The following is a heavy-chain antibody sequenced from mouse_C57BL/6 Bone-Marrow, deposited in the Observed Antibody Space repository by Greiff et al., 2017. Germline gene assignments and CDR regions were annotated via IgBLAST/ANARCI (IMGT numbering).Heavy chain of an antibody. CDR2: ISYDGSN. J-gene: IGHJ4*01. CDR3: ARGAYDYDRYYYAMDY. CDR1: GYSITSGYY. V-gene: IGHV3-6*01. D-gene: IGHD2-4*01. Sequence: VQLKESGPGLVKPSQSLSLTCSVTGYSITSGYYWNWIRQFPGNKLEWMGYISYDGSNNYNPSLKNRISITRDTSKNQFFLKLNSVTTEDTATYYCARGAYDYDRYYYAMDYWGQGTSVTVSS.